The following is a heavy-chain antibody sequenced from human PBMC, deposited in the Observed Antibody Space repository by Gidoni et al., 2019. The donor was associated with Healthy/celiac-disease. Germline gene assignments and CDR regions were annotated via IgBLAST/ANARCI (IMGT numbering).Heavy chain of an antibody. CDR3: ARTRPDTAMVRSFGYYYYYMDV. V-gene: IGHV1-3*01. J-gene: IGHJ6*03. D-gene: IGHD5-18*01. CDR2: LNAGNGNT. Sequence: TFTSYAMHWVRQAPGQRLEWMGWLNAGNGNTKYSQKFQGRVTITRDTSASTAYMELSSLRSEDTAVYYGARTRPDTAMVRSFGYYYYYMDVWGKGTTVTVSS. CDR1: TFTSYA.